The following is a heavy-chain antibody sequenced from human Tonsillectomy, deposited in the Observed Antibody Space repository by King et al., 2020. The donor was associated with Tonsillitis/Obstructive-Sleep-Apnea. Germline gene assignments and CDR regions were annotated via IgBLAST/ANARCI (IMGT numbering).Heavy chain of an antibody. CDR1: GFTFDDYT. D-gene: IGHD3-22*01. Sequence: VQLVESGGVVVQPGGSLRLSCAASGFTFDDYTMHWVRQAPGKGLEWVSLISWDGGSTYYADSVKGRFTISRDNSKNSLYLQMNSLRTEDTALYYCAKVMINMIVVGGFDYWGQGTLVTVSS. CDR2: ISWDGGST. J-gene: IGHJ4*02. V-gene: IGHV3-43*01. CDR3: AKVMINMIVVGGFDY.